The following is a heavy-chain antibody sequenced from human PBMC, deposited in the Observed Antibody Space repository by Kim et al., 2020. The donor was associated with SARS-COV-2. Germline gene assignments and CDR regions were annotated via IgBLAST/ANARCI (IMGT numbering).Heavy chain of an antibody. J-gene: IGHJ4*02. CDR2: INPSSDRT. CDR1: GYTFTSYY. V-gene: IGHV1-46*01. Sequence: ASVKVSCKASGYTFTSYYMHWVRQAPGQGLEWVGIINPSSDRTSYAQKFQGRVTMTRDTSTSTVYMEVSSLRSEDTAIFYCARGASGGEQLDYFDYWGQGTLVTVSS. D-gene: IGHD6-6*01. CDR3: ARGASGGEQLDYFDY.